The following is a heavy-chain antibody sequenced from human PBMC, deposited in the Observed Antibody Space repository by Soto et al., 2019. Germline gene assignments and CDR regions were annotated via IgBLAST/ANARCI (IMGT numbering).Heavy chain of an antibody. J-gene: IGHJ6*02. Sequence: QVPLQESGPRLVKPSETLSLTCTVFGGSVTSGSYQWSWIRQPPGKGLEWIGYIYYTGSTNYNPSLKSRVTISVDTSKNQFSLILTSVTAADTAVYYCARVILDFWSGYGMDVWGQGTTVTVSS. CDR2: IYYTGST. V-gene: IGHV4-61*01. CDR3: ARVILDFWSGYGMDV. D-gene: IGHD3-3*01. CDR1: GGSVTSGSYQ.